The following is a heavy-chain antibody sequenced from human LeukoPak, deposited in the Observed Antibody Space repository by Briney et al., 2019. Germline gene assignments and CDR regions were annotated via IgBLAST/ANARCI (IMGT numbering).Heavy chain of an antibody. CDR2: ISSSSSYI. V-gene: IGHV3-21*01. CDR3: AICSGGSCYHYAFDI. D-gene: IGHD2-15*01. Sequence: PGGSLRLSCAASGFTFSSYSMNWVRQAPGKGLEWVSSISSSSSYIYYADSVKGRFTISRDNAKNSLYLQMNSLRAEDTAVYYCAICSGGSCYHYAFDIWGQGTMVTVSS. J-gene: IGHJ3*02. CDR1: GFTFSSYS.